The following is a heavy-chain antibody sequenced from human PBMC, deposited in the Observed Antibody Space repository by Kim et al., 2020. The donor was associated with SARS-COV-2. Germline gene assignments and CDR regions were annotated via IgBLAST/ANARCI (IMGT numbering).Heavy chain of an antibody. CDR2: IDGSDGTT. CDR1: GFTFTGYA. D-gene: IGHD2-2*03. Sequence: GGSLRFSCTTSGFTFTGYAMSWVRQAPGKGLEWVSSIDGSDGTTYYVDSVKGRFTISRDNSKNTLYLQMNSLRADDTAVYYCMKGGWGWIWDHWGQGTRVTVSS. CDR3: MKGGWGWIWDH. J-gene: IGHJ4*02. V-gene: IGHV3-23*01.